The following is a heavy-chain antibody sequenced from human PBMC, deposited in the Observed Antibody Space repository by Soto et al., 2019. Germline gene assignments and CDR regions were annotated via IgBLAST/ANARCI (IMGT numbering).Heavy chain of an antibody. CDR3: ARDRGAALARPLLMDV. Sequence: ASVKVSCKASGYTFTSYAMHWVRQAPGQRLEWMGWINAGNGNTKYSQKFQGRVTITRDTSASTAYMELSSLRSEDTAVYYCARDRGAALARPLLMDVWGQGTTVTVSS. CDR2: INAGNGNT. V-gene: IGHV1-3*01. D-gene: IGHD6-6*01. CDR1: GYTFTSYA. J-gene: IGHJ6*02.